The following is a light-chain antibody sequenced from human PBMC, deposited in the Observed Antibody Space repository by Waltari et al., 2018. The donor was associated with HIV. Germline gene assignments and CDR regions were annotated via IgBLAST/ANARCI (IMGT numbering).Light chain of an antibody. J-gene: IGLJ2*01. V-gene: IGLV1-47*01. CDR2: RNK. CDR3: AVWDDTLRGV. CDR1: RSNIGTHS. Sequence: QSVLPQPPSASGTPGPRVTISCSGSRSNIGTHSVYWYQQLPGTAPKVVIYRNKQRPSGVPDRFSGSKSGTSASLAINGLRSEDEANYYCAVWDDTLRGVFGGGTKLTVL.